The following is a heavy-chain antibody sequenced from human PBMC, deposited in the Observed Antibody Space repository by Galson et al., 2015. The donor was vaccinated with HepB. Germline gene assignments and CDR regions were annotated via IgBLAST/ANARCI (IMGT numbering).Heavy chain of an antibody. D-gene: IGHD2-2*02. CDR3: ARGFCSSTSCYKNFDY. V-gene: IGHV3-30-3*01. CDR1: GFTFSSYA. Sequence: SLRLSCAASGFTFSSYAMYWVRQAPGKGLEWVAVISYDGSNKYSAHSVRGRFTISRDNSKNTLYLQMNSLRAEDTAVYYCARGFCSSTSCYKNFDYWGQGTLVTVSS. J-gene: IGHJ4*02. CDR2: ISYDGSNK.